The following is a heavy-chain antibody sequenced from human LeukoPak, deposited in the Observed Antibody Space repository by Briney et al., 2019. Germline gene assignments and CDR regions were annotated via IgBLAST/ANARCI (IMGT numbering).Heavy chain of an antibody. V-gene: IGHV4-34*01. CDR3: ARDFGKAAVPY. D-gene: IGHD6-13*01. Sequence: KPSETLSLTCAVYGGSFSGYYWSWLRQPPGKGLEWIGEINHSGSTNYKQSLKSRVTMSVDTSKNQFSLKLSSVTAADTAVYYCARDFGKAAVPYWGQGTLVTVSS. CDR2: INHSGST. J-gene: IGHJ4*02. CDR1: GGSFSGYY.